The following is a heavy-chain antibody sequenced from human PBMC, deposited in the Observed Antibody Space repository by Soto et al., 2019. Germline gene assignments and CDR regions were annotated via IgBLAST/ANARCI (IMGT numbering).Heavy chain of an antibody. D-gene: IGHD1-1*01. J-gene: IGHJ4*02. Sequence: SETLSLTCTVSGVPISSSAYHWSWIRQHPGEGLEWIGYLYRGATYYNPSLQSRLTISADTSKNQFSLKLNSVTAADTALYYCATYREGSGGTDYWGQGTLVTVSS. CDR3: ATYREGSGGTDY. V-gene: IGHV4-31*03. CDR1: GVPISSSAYH. CDR2: LYRGAT.